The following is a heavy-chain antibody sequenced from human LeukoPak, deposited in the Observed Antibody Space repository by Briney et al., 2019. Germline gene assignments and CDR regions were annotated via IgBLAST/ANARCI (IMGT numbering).Heavy chain of an antibody. J-gene: IGHJ4*02. Sequence: GGSLRLSCAASGFTFSTYSMNWVRQAPGKGLEWVSSISGTSSDIYYADSVKGRFTISRDNSKNTLYLQMNSLRAEDTAVYYCAKAGKVVTPADFDYWGQGTLVTVSS. V-gene: IGHV3-21*04. CDR1: GFTFSTYS. D-gene: IGHD4-23*01. CDR2: ISGTSSDI. CDR3: AKAGKVVTPADFDY.